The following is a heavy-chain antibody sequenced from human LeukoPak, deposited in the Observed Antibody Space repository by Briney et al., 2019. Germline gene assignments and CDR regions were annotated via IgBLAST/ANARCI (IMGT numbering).Heavy chain of an antibody. V-gene: IGHV4-59*12. Sequence: SETLSLTCTVSGGSISPYYWSWIRQPPGKGLEWIGYVYDSGSTNYNPSLKSRVTISVDTSKNQFSLKLSSVTAADTAVYYCARENTGSYREFDYWGQGTLVTVSS. CDR2: VYDSGST. D-gene: IGHD1-26*01. CDR1: GGSISPYY. CDR3: ARENTGSYREFDY. J-gene: IGHJ4*02.